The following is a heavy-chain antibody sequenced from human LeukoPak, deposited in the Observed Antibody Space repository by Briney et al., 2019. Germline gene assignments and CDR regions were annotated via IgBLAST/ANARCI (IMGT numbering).Heavy chain of an antibody. CDR1: GGSFSGYY. CDR2: IYTSGST. D-gene: IGHD6-13*01. V-gene: IGHV4-4*07. Sequence: SETLSLTCAVYGGSFSGYYWSWIRQPAGKGLEWIGRIYTSGSTNYNPSLKSRVTMSVDTSKNQFSLKLSSVTAADTAVYYCARDDIAAAGPYYYYGMDVWGQGTTVTVSS. J-gene: IGHJ6*02. CDR3: ARDDIAAAGPYYYYGMDV.